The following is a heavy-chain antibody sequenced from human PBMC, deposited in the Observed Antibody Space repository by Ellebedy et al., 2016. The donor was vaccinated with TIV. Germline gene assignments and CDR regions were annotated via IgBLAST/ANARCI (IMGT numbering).Heavy chain of an antibody. D-gene: IGHD3-3*01. J-gene: IGHJ3*02. V-gene: IGHV4-59*01. CDR2: MYNSGNT. CDR3: ATQSYYGFWSGYYRGDNDAFDI. CDR1: GGSISSYF. Sequence: MPSETLSLTCTVSGGSISSYFWSWIRQPPGKGLEWIGYMYNSGNTNYNPSLKSRVTITVDTSKNQFSLKLSPVTAADTAVYYCATQSYYGFWSGYYRGDNDAFDIWGQGTMVTVSS.